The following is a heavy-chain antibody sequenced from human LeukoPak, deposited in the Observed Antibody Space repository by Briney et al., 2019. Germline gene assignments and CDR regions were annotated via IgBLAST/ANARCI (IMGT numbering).Heavy chain of an antibody. J-gene: IGHJ5*02. CDR3: AREGRQQLVLVDP. CDR1: GYSISSGYY. CDR2: TYHSGST. V-gene: IGHV4-38-2*02. D-gene: IGHD6-13*01. Sequence: KPSETLSLTFAVSGYSISSGYYWGCIRQPPGKGLEWIGSTYHSGSTYYNPSLKRRVTTSVDTTKNQFSLKLSSVSAADTAVYYCAREGRQQLVLVDPWGQGTLVTVSS.